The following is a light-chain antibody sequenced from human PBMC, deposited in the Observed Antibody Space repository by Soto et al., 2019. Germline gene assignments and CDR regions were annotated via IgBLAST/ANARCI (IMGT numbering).Light chain of an antibody. CDR3: VLYMGSGIWV. V-gene: IGLV8-61*01. J-gene: IGLJ3*02. CDR1: SGSVSTSYF. CDR2: STN. Sequence: QTVVTQEPSCSVSPGGTVTLTCGLSSGSVSTSYFPSWYQQTPGQAPRTLIYSTNTRSSGVPDRFSGSILGNKAALTVTWAQADDDSYYFCVLYMGSGIWVFGGGTKLTVL.